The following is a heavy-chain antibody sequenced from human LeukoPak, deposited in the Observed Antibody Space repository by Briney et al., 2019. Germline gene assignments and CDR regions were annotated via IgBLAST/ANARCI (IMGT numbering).Heavy chain of an antibody. V-gene: IGHV1-18*01. Sequence: ASVRVSCKTSGYTFTNYGLSWVRQAPGQGREGMGWISPYNGNTNYAQKLQGRVTLTTDTSTSTAYMELRSLRSDDTAVYYCARGGYNTGYDYWGQGTLVTVSS. CDR3: ARGGYNTGYDY. J-gene: IGHJ4*02. CDR1: GYTFTNYG. D-gene: IGHD5-24*01. CDR2: ISPYNGNT.